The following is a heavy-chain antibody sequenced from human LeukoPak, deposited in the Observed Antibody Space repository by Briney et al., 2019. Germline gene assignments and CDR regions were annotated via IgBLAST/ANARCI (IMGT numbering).Heavy chain of an antibody. CDR3: ARDQGGRYYYYGMDV. CDR1: GFTVSSNY. Sequence: GGSLRLSCAASGFTVSSNYVSWVRQAPGKGLEWVSVIYSGGSTYYADSVKGRFTISRDNSKSTLYLQMNSLRAEDTAVYYCARDQGGRYYYYGMDVWGQGTTVTVSS. D-gene: IGHD2-15*01. CDR2: IYSGGST. V-gene: IGHV3-53*01. J-gene: IGHJ6*02.